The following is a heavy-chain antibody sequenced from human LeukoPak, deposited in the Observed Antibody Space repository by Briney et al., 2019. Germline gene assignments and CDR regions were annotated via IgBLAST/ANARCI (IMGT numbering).Heavy chain of an antibody. CDR3: AKVEGITIAVAAKLDFDY. Sequence: PGGSLRLSCAASGFTFSSYSMNWVRQAPGKGLEWVSSISSSSSYIYYADSVKGRFTISRDNAKNSLYLQMNSLRAEDTAVYYCAKVEGITIAVAAKLDFDYWGQGTLVTVSS. D-gene: IGHD6-19*01. V-gene: IGHV3-21*01. CDR2: ISSSSSYI. J-gene: IGHJ4*02. CDR1: GFTFSSYS.